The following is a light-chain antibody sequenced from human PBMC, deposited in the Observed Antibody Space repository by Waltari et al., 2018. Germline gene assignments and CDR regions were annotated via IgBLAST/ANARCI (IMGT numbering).Light chain of an antibody. CDR1: SSNSGAGYD. CDR3: QSYDTSLSVV. CDR2: GTN. Sequence: QSVLTQPPSVSGAPGLRVTISCTGSSSNSGAGYDFLWYQHLPGTAPKLLIYGTNNRPSGVPDRFSGSKSGTSASLAITGLQVDDEADYYCQSYDTSLSVVFGGGTKLTVL. V-gene: IGLV1-40*01. J-gene: IGLJ2*01.